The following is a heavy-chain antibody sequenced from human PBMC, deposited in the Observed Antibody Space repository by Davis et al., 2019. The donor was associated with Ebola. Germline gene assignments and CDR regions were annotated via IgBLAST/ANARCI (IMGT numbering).Heavy chain of an antibody. J-gene: IGHJ4*02. CDR3: ARGRNGGWDFDY. Sequence: ASVKVSCKASGYTSNSHGISWVRQAPGQGLEWMAWISAYNGHTNYAQNFQGRLTLTTDTSTSTVYMELRSLTSDDTAEYYCARGRNGGWDFDYWGQGTRVTVSS. CDR2: ISAYNGHT. CDR1: GYTSNSHG. V-gene: IGHV1-18*01. D-gene: IGHD6-19*01.